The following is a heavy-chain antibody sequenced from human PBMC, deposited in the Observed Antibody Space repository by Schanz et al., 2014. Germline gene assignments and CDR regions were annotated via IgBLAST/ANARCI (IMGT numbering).Heavy chain of an antibody. CDR3: VRDERISSGVWFDP. D-gene: IGHD3-22*01. Sequence: EVRLVESGGGLVKPGGSLRLSCEASGFAFSTSSMNWVRQAPGKGLEWVSSITASGDYMHYADSVKGRFTISRDNARNMVFLQMSSLRADDTAVYYCVRDERISSGVWFDPWGQGTLVTVSS. J-gene: IGHJ5*02. V-gene: IGHV3-21*06. CDR2: ITASGDYM. CDR1: GFAFSTSS.